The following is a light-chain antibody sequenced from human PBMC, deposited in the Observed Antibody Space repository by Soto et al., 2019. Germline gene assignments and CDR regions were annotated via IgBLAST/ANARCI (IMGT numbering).Light chain of an antibody. J-gene: IGLJ1*01. V-gene: IGLV2-14*01. CDR1: SSDVGAYNF. CDR2: EVV. Sequence: QSALTQPASVSGSPGQSITISCTGSSSDVGAYNFVSWYQQHPGKAPKLILYEVVNRPSGVSTRFSGSKSGNTASLAISELQTEDEADYYCSSYAGRSDFVFGTGTKVTVL. CDR3: SSYAGRSDFV.